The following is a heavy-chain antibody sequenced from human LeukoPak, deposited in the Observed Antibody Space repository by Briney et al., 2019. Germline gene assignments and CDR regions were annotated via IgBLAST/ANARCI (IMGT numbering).Heavy chain of an antibody. CDR3: ARAPGPFDY. CDR2: ISSSSSTI. Sequence: GGSLRLSCAASGFTFSSYSMNWVRQAPGKGLEWVSYISSSSSTIYYADSVRGRFPISRDNAKNSLYMPMNSLRAQDTALSYCARAPGPFDYWGQGTLVTVSS. J-gene: IGHJ4*02. CDR1: GFTFSSYS. V-gene: IGHV3-48*01.